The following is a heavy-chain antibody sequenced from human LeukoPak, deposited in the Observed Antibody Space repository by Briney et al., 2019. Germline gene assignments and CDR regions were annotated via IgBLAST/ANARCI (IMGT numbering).Heavy chain of an antibody. Sequence: GGSLRLSCAVSGVTVSVNYMSWVRQAPGKGLEWVSVISDGGFTYYADSVKGRFTISRDNSKNTLNLQLNSLRAEDTAVYYCARDHNADYQRAFDIWGQGTMVTVSS. V-gene: IGHV3-66*01. D-gene: IGHD4/OR15-4a*01. CDR3: ARDHNADYQRAFDI. J-gene: IGHJ3*02. CDR2: ISDGGFT. CDR1: GVTVSVNY.